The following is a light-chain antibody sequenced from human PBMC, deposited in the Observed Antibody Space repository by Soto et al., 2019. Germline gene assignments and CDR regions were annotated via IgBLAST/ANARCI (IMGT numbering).Light chain of an antibody. CDR3: QHRRNWPT. CDR2: XAS. Sequence: ILLTQSASALSLSPGERATLSCRPRQRLXFYLSCYQHKPGQAPGLRIYXASNRATVIPARFSGSGYGKDFTITIRSLEAEDAPVYYCQHRRNWPTFGQGTRLENK. V-gene: IGKV3-11*01. J-gene: IGKJ5*01. CDR1: QRLXFY.